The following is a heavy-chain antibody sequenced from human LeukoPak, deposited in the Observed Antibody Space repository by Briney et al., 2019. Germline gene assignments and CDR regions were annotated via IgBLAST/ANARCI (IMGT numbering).Heavy chain of an antibody. D-gene: IGHD3-10*01. CDR3: ASAVRGTFYYYGMDV. J-gene: IGHJ6*02. V-gene: IGHV3-53*01. CDR1: GFTFSSYG. CDR2: IYSGGST. Sequence: GGSLRLSCSVSGFTFSSYGMTWVRQAPGKGLEWVSVIYSGGSTYYADSVKGRFTISRDNSKNTLYLQMNSLRAEDTAVYYCASAVRGTFYYYGMDVWGQGTTVTVSS.